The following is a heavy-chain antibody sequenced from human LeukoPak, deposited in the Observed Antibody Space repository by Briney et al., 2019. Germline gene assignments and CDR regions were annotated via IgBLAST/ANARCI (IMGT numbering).Heavy chain of an antibody. J-gene: IGHJ4*02. D-gene: IGHD3-10*01. Sequence: GGSLRLSCAASGFTFSSYAMSWVRQAPGKGLEWVSAISGSGGSTYYADSVKGRFTISRDNSKNMLYLQMNSLRAEDTAVYYCAAPLYGSGSWDYWGQGTLVTVSS. CDR3: AAPLYGSGSWDY. CDR1: GFTFSSYA. V-gene: IGHV3-23*01. CDR2: ISGSGGST.